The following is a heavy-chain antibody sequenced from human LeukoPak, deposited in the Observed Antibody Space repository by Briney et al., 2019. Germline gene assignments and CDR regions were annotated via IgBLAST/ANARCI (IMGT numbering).Heavy chain of an antibody. CDR3: ARDPIAAAGITFDY. J-gene: IGHJ4*02. D-gene: IGHD6-13*01. Sequence: GGSLRLSCAASGFTFSNYAMSWVRQAPGKGLEWVSAITGSGGNTYYADSVKGRFTISRDNAKNSLYLQMNSLRAEDTAVYYCARDPIAAAGITFDYWGQGTLVTVSS. CDR1: GFTFSNYA. V-gene: IGHV3-23*01. CDR2: ITGSGGNT.